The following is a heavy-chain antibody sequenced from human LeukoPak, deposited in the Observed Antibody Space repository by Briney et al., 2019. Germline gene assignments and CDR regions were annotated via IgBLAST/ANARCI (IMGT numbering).Heavy chain of an antibody. J-gene: IGHJ4*02. V-gene: IGHV4-59*08. CDR3: ARHPELYFFDY. D-gene: IGHD3-10*01. CDR2: IYDSGST. CDR1: GGSISSYY. Sequence: SETLSLTCTVSGGSISSYYWSWIRQPPGKGLEWIGDIYDSGSTSYNPSLNSRVTISTDTSKNQFSLKLTSVTAADTAVYYCARHPELYFFDYWGQGTLVTVSS.